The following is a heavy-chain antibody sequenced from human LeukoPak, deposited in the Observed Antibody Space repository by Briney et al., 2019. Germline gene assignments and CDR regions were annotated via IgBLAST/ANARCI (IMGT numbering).Heavy chain of an antibody. CDR2: IKQEGSEK. V-gene: IGHV3-7*04. Sequence: GGSLRLSCAASGFTFSSYWMSWVRQAPGKGLEWVANIKQEGSEKYYVDSVKGRFTISRDNAKNSLYLQMNSLRAEDTAVYYCARDSWFGELSPIDYWGQGTLVTVSS. J-gene: IGHJ4*02. CDR3: ARDSWFGELSPIDY. CDR1: GFTFSSYW. D-gene: IGHD3-10*01.